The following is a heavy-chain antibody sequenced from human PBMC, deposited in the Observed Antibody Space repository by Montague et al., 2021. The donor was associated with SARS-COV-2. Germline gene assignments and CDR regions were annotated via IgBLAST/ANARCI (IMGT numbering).Heavy chain of an antibody. CDR1: GFTFSTYA. D-gene: IGHD2-15*01. Sequence: SLRLSCAASGFTFSTYAMSWVRQAPGKGLEWVSTIGGGGDTTYYADSVKGRFTISRDNSRNTVFLQMNSLRAEDTATYYCATDSRYSSGFWGQGTTVTVSS. J-gene: IGHJ6*02. V-gene: IGHV3-23*01. CDR3: ATDSRYSSGF. CDR2: IGGGGDTT.